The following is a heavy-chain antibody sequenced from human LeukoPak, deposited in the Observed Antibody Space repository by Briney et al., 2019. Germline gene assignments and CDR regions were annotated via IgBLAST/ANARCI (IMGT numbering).Heavy chain of an antibody. Sequence: GGSLRLSCAASGFSFGTYDMPWVRQAPGKGLEWVSYISSSGSTIYYADSVKGRFTISRDNAKNSLYLQMNSLRAEDTAVYYCARDEVAMVRGVIGVGGMDVWGQGTTVTVSS. J-gene: IGHJ6*02. D-gene: IGHD3-10*01. CDR1: GFSFGTYD. CDR3: ARDEVAMVRGVIGVGGMDV. V-gene: IGHV3-48*03. CDR2: ISSSGSTI.